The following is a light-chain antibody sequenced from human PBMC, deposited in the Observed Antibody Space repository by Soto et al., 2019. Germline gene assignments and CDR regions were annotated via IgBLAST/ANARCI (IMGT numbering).Light chain of an antibody. CDR3: TSYTCSSTFV. CDR2: DVS. V-gene: IGLV2-14*01. J-gene: IGLJ1*01. Sequence: QSALTQPASVSGSPGQSITISCTGTSSDVGDYNYVSWYQQHPGKAHKLMIYDVSNRPSGVSNRFSGSKSRNTASLTISGLQAEDAADYYCTSYTCSSTFVFGTGTKLTVL. CDR1: SSDVGDYNY.